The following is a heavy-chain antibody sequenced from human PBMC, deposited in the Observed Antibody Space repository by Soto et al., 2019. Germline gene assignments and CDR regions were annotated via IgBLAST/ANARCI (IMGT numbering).Heavy chain of an antibody. CDR1: GGSFSGYY. D-gene: IGHD2-15*01. CDR3: ASFRLGYCSGGSCYPRYYYYYGMDV. V-gene: IGHV4-34*01. Sequence: SETLSLTCAVYGGSFSGYYWSWIRQPPGKGLEWIGEINHSGSTNYNPSLKSRVTISVDTSKNQFSLKLSSVTAADTAVYYCASFRLGYCSGGSCYPRYYYYYGMDVWGQGTTVTVSS. CDR2: INHSGST. J-gene: IGHJ6*02.